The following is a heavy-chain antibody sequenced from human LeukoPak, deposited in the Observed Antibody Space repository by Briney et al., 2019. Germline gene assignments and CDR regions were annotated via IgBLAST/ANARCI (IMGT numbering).Heavy chain of an antibody. V-gene: IGHV4-59*08. CDR2: IYHSGNT. D-gene: IGHD2-21*02. J-gene: IGHJ3*02. CDR3: ARSIIVVVAAGALDI. Sequence: SETPSITCTVSGDSISSYYWSWIRQPPGKGLEWIGYIYHSGNTNSNPSLKSRVTISVDTTKNQFSLKLSSVTAADTAVYYCARSIIVVVAAGALDIWGQGTMVTVSS. CDR1: GDSISSYY.